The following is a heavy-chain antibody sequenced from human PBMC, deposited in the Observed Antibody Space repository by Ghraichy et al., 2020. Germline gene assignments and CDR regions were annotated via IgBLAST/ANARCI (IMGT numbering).Heavy chain of an antibody. D-gene: IGHD6-13*01. CDR3: ARCGGYSSRWYSHYYYMDV. CDR2: IYYSGST. J-gene: IGHJ6*03. CDR1: GGSISSYY. Sequence: SETLSLTCTVSGGSISSYYWSWIRQPPGKGLEWIGYIYYSGSTNYNPSLKSRVTISVDTSKNQLSLKLSSVTAADTAVYYCARCGGYSSRWYSHYYYMDVWCKETTFTVPS. V-gene: IGHV4-59*08.